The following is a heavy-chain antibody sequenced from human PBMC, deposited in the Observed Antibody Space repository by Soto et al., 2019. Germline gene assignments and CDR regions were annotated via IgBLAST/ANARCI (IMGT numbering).Heavy chain of an antibody. J-gene: IGHJ5*02. Sequence: ASVKVSCKASGYTFTVYYMHCVGQAPLQWREGMGWINPNSGGTNYAQKFQGRVTMTRDTSISTAYMELSRLRSDDTAVYYCAREIRLGYCSSTSCYTIGPQGWFDPWGQGTLVTVSS. D-gene: IGHD2-2*02. CDR2: INPNSGGT. V-gene: IGHV1-2*02. CDR1: GYTFTVYY. CDR3: AREIRLGYCSSTSCYTIGPQGWFDP.